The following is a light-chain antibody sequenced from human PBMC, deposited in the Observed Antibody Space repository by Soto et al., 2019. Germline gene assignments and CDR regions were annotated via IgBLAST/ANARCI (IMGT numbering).Light chain of an antibody. Sequence: DIQMTQSPSSLSASVGDRVTITCQASQDISNYLNWYQQKPGKAPKLLVYGASSLETGVPSRFRGRGSGTDFTFTISSLQPEDIATYYCQHYDHLPLTFGGGTKVEIK. CDR1: QDISNY. J-gene: IGKJ4*01. CDR2: GAS. CDR3: QHYDHLPLT. V-gene: IGKV1-33*01.